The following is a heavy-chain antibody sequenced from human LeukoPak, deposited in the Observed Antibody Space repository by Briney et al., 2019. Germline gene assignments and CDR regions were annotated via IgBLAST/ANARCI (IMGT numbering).Heavy chain of an antibody. CDR2: ISDNGGGT. CDR3: AKESGALGAPLYDY. J-gene: IGHJ4*02. CDR1: GFIFRNYA. D-gene: IGHD4/OR15-4a*01. Sequence: GGSLRLSCVASGFIFRNYAMSWVRQAPGEGLEWVSGISDNGGGTYYADSLKGRFTISRDNSKNMLYLQMNSLRAEDTAVYYCAKESGALGAPLYDYWGQGTLVTVSS. V-gene: IGHV3-23*01.